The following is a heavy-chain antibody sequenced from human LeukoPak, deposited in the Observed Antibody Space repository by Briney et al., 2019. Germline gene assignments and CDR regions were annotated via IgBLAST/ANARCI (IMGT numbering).Heavy chain of an antibody. J-gene: IGHJ6*03. CDR3: ARVGTEVRGVIIIYYYYYMDV. D-gene: IGHD3-10*01. CDR2: IDWNGGST. CDR1: GFTFDDYG. V-gene: IGHV3-20*04. Sequence: GGSLRLSCAASGFTFDDYGMSWVRQAPGKGLEWVSGIDWNGGSTGYADFVKGRFTISRDNAKNSLYLQMNSLRAEDTALYYCARVGTEVRGVIIIYYYYYMDVWGKGTTVTVSS.